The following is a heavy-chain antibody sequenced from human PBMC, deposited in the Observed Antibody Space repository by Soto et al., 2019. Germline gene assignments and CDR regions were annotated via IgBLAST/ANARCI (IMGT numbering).Heavy chain of an antibody. V-gene: IGHV3-30*18. CDR1: GFTFSSYG. CDR2: ISYDGSNK. J-gene: IGHJ4*02. CDR3: AKDGGMTF. Sequence: QVQLVESGGGVGQPGRSLRLSCAASGFTFSSYGMHWVRQAPGKGLEWVAVISYDGSNKYYADSVKGRFTISRDNSKNTLYLQMNSLRAEDTAVYYCAKDGGMTFWGQGTLVTVSS. D-gene: IGHD3-16*01.